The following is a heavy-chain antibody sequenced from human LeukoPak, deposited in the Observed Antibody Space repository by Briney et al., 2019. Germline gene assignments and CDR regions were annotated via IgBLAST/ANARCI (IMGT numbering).Heavy chain of an antibody. CDR2: IYYSGST. D-gene: IGHD5-18*01. Sequence: PSETLSLTCTVSGGSISSYYWSWIRQPPGKGLEWIGYIYYSGSTNYNPSLTSRVTISVDTSKNQFSLKLSSVTAADTAVYYCARVNADTAMDPFYYYYYGMDVWGQGTTVTVSS. J-gene: IGHJ6*02. CDR1: GGSISSYY. V-gene: IGHV4-59*01. CDR3: ARVNADTAMDPFYYYYYGMDV.